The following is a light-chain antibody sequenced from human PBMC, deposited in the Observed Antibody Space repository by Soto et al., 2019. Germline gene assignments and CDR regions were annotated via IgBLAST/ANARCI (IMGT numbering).Light chain of an antibody. CDR2: DVS. J-gene: IGLJ1*01. V-gene: IGLV2-14*01. Sequence: QSVLTQPASVSGSPGKSITISCTGTSSDVGGYNYVSWYQQHPGKAPKLMIYDVSNLPSGVSNRVSGSKSGNTASLTISGLQAEDEADYYCSSYTSSSPPYVFGTGTQLTVL. CDR3: SSYTSSSPPYV. CDR1: SSDVGGYNY.